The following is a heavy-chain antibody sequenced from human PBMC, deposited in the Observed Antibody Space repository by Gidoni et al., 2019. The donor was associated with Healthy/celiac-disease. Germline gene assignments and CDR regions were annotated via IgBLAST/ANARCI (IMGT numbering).Heavy chain of an antibody. CDR1: GGSISSRSYY. CDR3: ARLVIVVVLSSTEENFDY. D-gene: IGHD2-15*01. V-gene: IGHV4-39*01. Sequence: LQLQESRPGLVKPSATLSLTSTVSGGSISSRSYYCGCSGQPPGKGLEWIGSYYYSGRTYYNPSRKSRVTISVDTSKNHFSLKLGSVTAADTAVYYCARLVIVVVLSSTEENFDYWGQGTLVTVSS. CDR2: YYYSGRT. J-gene: IGHJ4*02.